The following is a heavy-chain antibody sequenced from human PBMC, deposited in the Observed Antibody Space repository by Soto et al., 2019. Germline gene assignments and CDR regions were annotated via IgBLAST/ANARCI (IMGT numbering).Heavy chain of an antibody. J-gene: IGHJ4*02. Sequence: PGGSLRLSCAASGFTFSSYSMNWVRQAPGKGLEWVSSISSSSSYIYYADSVKGRFTISRDNAKNSLYLQMNSLRAEDTAVYYCARYNIPGYDFWSGYYTDYWGQGTLVTVSS. V-gene: IGHV3-21*01. CDR2: ISSSSSYI. CDR1: GFTFSSYS. D-gene: IGHD3-3*01. CDR3: ARYNIPGYDFWSGYYTDY.